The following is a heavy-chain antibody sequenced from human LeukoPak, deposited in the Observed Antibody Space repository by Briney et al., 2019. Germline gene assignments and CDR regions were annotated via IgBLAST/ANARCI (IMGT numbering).Heavy chain of an antibody. Sequence: GGSLRLSCAASGFTFSSYWMSWVRQAPGKGLEWVANIKQDGSEKYNVDSVKGRFTISRDNAKNSLYLQMSSLRAEDTAVYYCARAIHVLRFLEWLSDTYYFDYWGQGTLVTVSS. D-gene: IGHD3-3*01. CDR1: GFTFSSYW. V-gene: IGHV3-7*01. CDR3: ARAIHVLRFLEWLSDTYYFDY. CDR2: IKQDGSEK. J-gene: IGHJ4*02.